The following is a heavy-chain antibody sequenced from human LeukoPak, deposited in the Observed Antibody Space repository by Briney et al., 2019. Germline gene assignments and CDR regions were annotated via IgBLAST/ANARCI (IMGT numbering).Heavy chain of an antibody. J-gene: IGHJ3*02. V-gene: IGHV3-7*01. D-gene: IGHD4-17*01. CDR2: IKRDGSEK. CDR1: GFIFSSYW. CDR3: ARGGRSTVFYGDYGLYAFDI. Sequence: PGGSLRLSCAASGFIFSSYWMSWVRQAPGKGLEWVANIKRDGSEKYYVDSVKGRFTISRDNAKSSLYLQINSLRAEDTAVYYCARGGRSTVFYGDYGLYAFDIWGQGTKVTVSS.